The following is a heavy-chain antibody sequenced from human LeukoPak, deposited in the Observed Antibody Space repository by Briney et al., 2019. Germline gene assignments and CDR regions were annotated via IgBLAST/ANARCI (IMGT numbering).Heavy chain of an antibody. Sequence: PGGSLRLSCAASGFTFSSYSMNWVRQAPGKGLEWVSSISSSSSYIYYADSVKGRFTISRDNAKNSLYLQMNSLRAEDTAVYYCATSTGLYSSSWRDAEYFQHWGQGTLVTVSS. CDR2: ISSSSSYI. CDR3: ATSTGLYSSSWRDAEYFQH. J-gene: IGHJ1*01. CDR1: GFTFSSYS. V-gene: IGHV3-21*01. D-gene: IGHD6-13*01.